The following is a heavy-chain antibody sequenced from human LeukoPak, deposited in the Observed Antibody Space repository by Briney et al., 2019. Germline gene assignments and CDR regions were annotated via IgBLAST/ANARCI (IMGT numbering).Heavy chain of an antibody. J-gene: IGHJ3*02. V-gene: IGHV1-18*01. CDR2: ISAYNGNT. Sequence: ASVKVSCKASGYTFTSYGISWVRQAPGQGLEWMGWISAYNGNTNYAQNLQGRVSMTTNTSTSTAYMELRSLRAEDTAVYYCVKEHVDRAFTRSFEIWGQGTVVTVSS. D-gene: IGHD3-10*01. CDR1: GYTFTSYG. CDR3: VKEHVDRAFTRSFEI.